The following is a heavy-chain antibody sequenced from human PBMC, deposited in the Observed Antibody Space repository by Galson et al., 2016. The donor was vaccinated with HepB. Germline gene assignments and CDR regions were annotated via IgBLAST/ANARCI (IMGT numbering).Heavy chain of an antibody. V-gene: IGHV1-18*01. CDR1: GYTFPSYG. Sequence: SCKASGYTFPSYGINWVRQAPGQGLEWMGWISAYNDNTNYAQKLQGRVTMTTDTSTSTAYMELRSLRSDDTAVYYCARAPGGAANWFDPWGQGTLVTVSS. CDR2: ISAYNDNT. J-gene: IGHJ5*02. D-gene: IGHD1-26*01. CDR3: ARAPGGAANWFDP.